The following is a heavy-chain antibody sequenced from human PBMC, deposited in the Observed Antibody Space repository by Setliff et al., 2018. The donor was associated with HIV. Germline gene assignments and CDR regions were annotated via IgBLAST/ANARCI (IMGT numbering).Heavy chain of an antibody. V-gene: IGHV7-4-1*01. CDR2: INTETGTP. D-gene: IGHD4-17*01. J-gene: IGHJ2*01. CDR3: ARYGSDWFFDL. CDR1: GYTFTSYA. Sequence: ASVKVSCKASGYTFTSYAMNWVRQAPGQGLEWMGWINTETGTPMYAQGFTGRFVFSLDTSISTAYLQIDSLNAEDTAVYYCARYGSDWFFDLWGRGTLVTSPQ.